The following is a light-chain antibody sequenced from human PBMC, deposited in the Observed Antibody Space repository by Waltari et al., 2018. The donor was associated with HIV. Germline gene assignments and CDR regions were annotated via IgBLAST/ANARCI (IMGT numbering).Light chain of an antibody. Sequence: QSVLPQPPSVSGAPGQRVTISCTGDRSHIGPGYHVHWYQQLPGTAPKLLIYGNSNRPSGVPDRFSGSKSGTSASLAITGLQAEDEADYYCQSYDSSLSGVVFGGGTKLTVL. V-gene: IGLV1-40*01. J-gene: IGLJ2*01. CDR3: QSYDSSLSGVV. CDR1: RSHIGPGYH. CDR2: GNS.